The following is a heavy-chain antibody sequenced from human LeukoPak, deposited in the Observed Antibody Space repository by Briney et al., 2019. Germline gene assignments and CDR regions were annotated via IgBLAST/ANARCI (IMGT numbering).Heavy chain of an antibody. Sequence: PGGSLRLSCTASGFTFGDYAMSWVRQAPGKGLEWVAVIRSQAYGFTTQYAASVKGRFTISRDDSKSIAYLQMNSLKLEDTAVYLCARPGEGYCSGGSCYFFDYWGQGTLVTVSS. V-gene: IGHV3-49*04. CDR3: ARPGEGYCSGGSCYFFDY. J-gene: IGHJ4*02. CDR1: GFTFGDYA. CDR2: IRSQAYGFTT. D-gene: IGHD2-15*01.